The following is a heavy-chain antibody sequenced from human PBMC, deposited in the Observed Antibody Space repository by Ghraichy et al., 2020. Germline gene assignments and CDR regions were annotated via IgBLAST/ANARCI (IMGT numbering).Heavy chain of an antibody. Sequence: SQTLSLTCTVSGGSISSSSYYWGWIRQPPGKGLEWIGSIYYSGSTYYNPSLKSRVTISVDTSKNQFSLKLSSVTAADTAVYYCARRSKWEPPLLDYWGQGTLVTVSS. CDR2: IYYSGST. D-gene: IGHD1-26*01. CDR1: GGSISSSSYY. V-gene: IGHV4-39*01. J-gene: IGHJ4*02. CDR3: ARRSKWEPPLLDY.